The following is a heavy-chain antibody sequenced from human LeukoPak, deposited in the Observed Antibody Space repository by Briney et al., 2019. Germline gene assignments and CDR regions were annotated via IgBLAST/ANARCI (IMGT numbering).Heavy chain of an antibody. J-gene: IGHJ5*02. CDR2: IYYSGST. CDR3: ARSAYYGSGSYLSSWFDP. V-gene: IGHV4-59*01. Sequence: PSETLSLTCTVSGDSISRYYCSWIRQPPGKGREWRGNIYYSGSTNYNPSLKSRVTISVDTSKNQFSLKLTSLTAADTAVYYCARSAYYGSGSYLSSWFDPWGQGTLVTVSS. D-gene: IGHD3-10*01. CDR1: GDSISRYY.